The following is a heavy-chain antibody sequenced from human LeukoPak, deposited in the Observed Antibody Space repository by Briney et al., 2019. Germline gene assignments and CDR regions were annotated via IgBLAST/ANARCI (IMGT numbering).Heavy chain of an antibody. CDR1: GFTFSSYG. J-gene: IGHJ4*02. CDR2: IYSDGRT. CDR3: ARGNDYGGPWYYFDY. Sequence: PGGSLRLSCAASGFTFSSYGMHWVRQAPGKGLEWVSVIYSDGRTYYADSVKGRFTIPRDNSKNTLYLQMNSLRAEDTAVYYCARGNDYGGPWYYFDYWGQGTLVTVSS. V-gene: IGHV3-53*01. D-gene: IGHD4-23*01.